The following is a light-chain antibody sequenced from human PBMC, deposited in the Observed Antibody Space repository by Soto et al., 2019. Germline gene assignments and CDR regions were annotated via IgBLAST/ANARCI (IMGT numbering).Light chain of an antibody. Sequence: DIQMTQSPSTLSASVGDRVTITCRASQSFSGMLAWYQQKPGKAPKLLIYDASSLESGVPSRFSGSGSGTEFTLTISSLQPADFATYYCQQYHSYSTFGQGTKLEIK. V-gene: IGKV1-5*01. CDR2: DAS. CDR3: QQYHSYST. CDR1: QSFSGM. J-gene: IGKJ2*01.